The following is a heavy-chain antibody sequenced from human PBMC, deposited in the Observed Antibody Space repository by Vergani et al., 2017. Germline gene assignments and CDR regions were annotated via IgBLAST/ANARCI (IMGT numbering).Heavy chain of an antibody. CDR3: AKDRPGVTAMVLDAFDI. J-gene: IGHJ3*02. Sequence: EVQLLESGGGLVQPGGSLRLSCAASGFTFSSYAMSWVRQAPGQGLEWVSAISGSGGSTYYADSVKGRFTISRDNSKNTLYLQMNSLRAEDTAVYYGAKDRPGVTAMVLDAFDIWGQGTMVTVSS. CDR1: GFTFSSYA. V-gene: IGHV3-23*01. D-gene: IGHD5-18*01. CDR2: ISGSGGST.